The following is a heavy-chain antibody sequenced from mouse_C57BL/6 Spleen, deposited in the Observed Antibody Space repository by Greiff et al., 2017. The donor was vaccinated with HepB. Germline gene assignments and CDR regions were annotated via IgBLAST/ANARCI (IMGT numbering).Heavy chain of an antibody. Sequence: VQLQQSGAELVKPGASVKISCKASGYAFSSYWMNWVKQRPGKGLEWIGQIYPGDGDTNYNGKFKGKATLTADTSSSTAYMQLSSLTSEDSAVYVCARGAVYYDYDGRSWFAYWGQGTLVTVSA. D-gene: IGHD2-4*01. J-gene: IGHJ3*01. V-gene: IGHV1-80*01. CDR2: IYPGDGDT. CDR1: GYAFSSYW. CDR3: ARGAVYYDYDGRSWFAY.